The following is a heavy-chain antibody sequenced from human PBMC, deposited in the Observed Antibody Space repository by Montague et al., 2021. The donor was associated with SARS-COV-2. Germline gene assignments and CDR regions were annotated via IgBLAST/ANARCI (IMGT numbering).Heavy chain of an antibody. CDR1: GDSVSSNSAA. Sequence: CASSGDSVSSNSAAWNWIRQSPSGGLEWLGRTCYRSKWYTDYAPSVKTRITITPDTSNNQFSLHLNSVTPGDTAVYYCAREGTVPGPRGIYFDDWGQGTLVTVSS. CDR3: AREGTVPGPRGIYFDD. D-gene: IGHD1-1*01. CDR2: TCYRSKWYT. V-gene: IGHV6-1*01. J-gene: IGHJ4*02.